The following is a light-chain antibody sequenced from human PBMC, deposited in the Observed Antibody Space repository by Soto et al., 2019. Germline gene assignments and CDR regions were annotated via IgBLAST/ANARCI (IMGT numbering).Light chain of an antibody. CDR1: NIGMKG. CDR2: SDT. J-gene: IGLJ2*01. CDR3: QVWDRSSAHVV. V-gene: IGLV3-21*04. Sequence: SYELTQPPSLSVAPVKTASNSCGGNNIGMKGVHWYQQKPGQSPVLVIYSDTDLPPVIPERFSGSNSANLATLPLSMVEAGDEADYYCQVWDRSSAHVVFGGGTKLTVL.